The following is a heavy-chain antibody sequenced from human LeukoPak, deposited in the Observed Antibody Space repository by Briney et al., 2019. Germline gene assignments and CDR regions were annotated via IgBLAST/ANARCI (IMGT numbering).Heavy chain of an antibody. Sequence: GGSLRLSCAASGFTFSSYEMNWVRQAPGKGLEWVSYISSSGSTIYYADSVKGRFTISRDNSKNTLYLQMNSLRAEDTAVYYCARGGLLVGSSTSCLDYWGQGTLVTVSS. CDR1: GFTFSSYE. V-gene: IGHV3-48*03. D-gene: IGHD2-2*01. CDR2: ISSSGSTI. CDR3: ARGGLLVGSSTSCLDY. J-gene: IGHJ4*02.